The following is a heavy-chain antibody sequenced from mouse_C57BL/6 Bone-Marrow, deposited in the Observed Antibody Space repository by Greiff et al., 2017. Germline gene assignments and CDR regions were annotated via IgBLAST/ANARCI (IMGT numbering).Heavy chain of an antibody. CDR2: IDPSDSYT. J-gene: IGHJ3*01. V-gene: IGHV1-69*01. CDR1: GYTFTSYW. CDR3: ANLLAY. Sequence: VQLQQPGAELVMPGASVKLSCKASGYTFTSYWMHWVKQRPGQGLEWIGEIDPSDSYTNYNHKFKGKSTLTVDKSSSTAYMQLSSLTSEDSAVFYCANLLAYWGQGTLVTVSA.